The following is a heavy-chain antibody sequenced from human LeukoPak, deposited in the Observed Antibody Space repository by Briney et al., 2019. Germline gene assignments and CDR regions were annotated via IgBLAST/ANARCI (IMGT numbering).Heavy chain of an antibody. Sequence: GGSLRLSCAASGFTFSSYAMSWVRQAPGKGLEWVGRIKSKTDGGTTDYAAPVKGRFTISRDDSKNTLYLQMNSLKTEDTAVYYCTTGVGRFLEWLLYDYWGQGTLVTVSS. CDR1: GFTFSSYA. J-gene: IGHJ4*02. V-gene: IGHV3-15*01. D-gene: IGHD3-3*01. CDR3: TTGVGRFLEWLLYDY. CDR2: IKSKTDGGTT.